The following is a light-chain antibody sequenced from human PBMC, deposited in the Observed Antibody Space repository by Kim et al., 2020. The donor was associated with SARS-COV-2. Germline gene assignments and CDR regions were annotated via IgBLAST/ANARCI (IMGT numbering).Light chain of an antibody. CDR3: CSYAGSYTYV. V-gene: IGLV2-11*01. J-gene: IGLJ1*01. CDR2: DVS. CDR1: SRDVGGYNY. Sequence: GQSVTIACTGTSRDVGGYNYLSWYQQHPGKAPKLMIYDVSKRPSGVPDRFSGSKSGNTASLTISGLQAEDEADYYCCSYAGSYTYVFGTGTKVTVL.